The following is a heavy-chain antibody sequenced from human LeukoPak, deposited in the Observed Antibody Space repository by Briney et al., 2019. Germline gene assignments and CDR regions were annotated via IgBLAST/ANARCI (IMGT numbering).Heavy chain of an antibody. CDR1: GGSFSGYF. J-gene: IGHJ4*02. CDR3: ARDRAKYYYGSGTQGDFFDY. V-gene: IGHV4-34*01. CDR2: IHPSGST. D-gene: IGHD3-10*01. Sequence: SETLSLTCAVFGGSFSGYFLTWIRQPPGKGLEWIGEIHPSGSTNYNPSLKSRVTISLDTSKNQFSLKLSSVTAADTAVYYCARDRAKYYYGSGTQGDFFDYWGQGTLVTVSS.